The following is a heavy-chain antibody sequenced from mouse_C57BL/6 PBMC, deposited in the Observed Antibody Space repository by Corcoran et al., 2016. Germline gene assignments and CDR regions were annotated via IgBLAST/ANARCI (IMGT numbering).Heavy chain of an antibody. CDR1: GYTFTDYY. CDR3: ARELHYGSSFYYFDY. J-gene: IGHJ2*01. Sequence: QVQLQQSGPELVKPGASVKISCKAAGYTFTDYYINWVKQRPGQGLEWIGWIFTGSGSTYYNEKFKGKATLTVDKSSSTAYMLLSSLTSEDSAVYFCARELHYGSSFYYFDYWGQGTTLTVSS. CDR2: IFTGSGST. D-gene: IGHD1-1*01. V-gene: IGHV1-75*01.